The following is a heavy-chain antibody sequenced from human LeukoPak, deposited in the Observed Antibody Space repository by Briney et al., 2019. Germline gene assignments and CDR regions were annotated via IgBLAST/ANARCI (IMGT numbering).Heavy chain of an antibody. Sequence: GASVKVSCKASGGTFSSYAISWVRQAPGQGLEWMGRIIPILGIANYAQKFQGRVTITADKSTSTAYMELSSLRSEDTAVYYCARLGVVVPAAIDYWGQGTLDTVSS. CDR2: IIPILGIA. CDR3: ARLGVVVPAAIDY. J-gene: IGHJ4*02. V-gene: IGHV1-69*04. D-gene: IGHD2-2*02. CDR1: GGTFSSYA.